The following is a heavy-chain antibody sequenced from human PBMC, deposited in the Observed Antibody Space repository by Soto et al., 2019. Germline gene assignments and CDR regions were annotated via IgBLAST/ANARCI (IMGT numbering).Heavy chain of an antibody. CDR3: ANWGGSSWYGGTDAFDI. Sequence: ASVNVSCKASGYTFTIYAMHWVRQAPRQRLEWMGWINAGNGNTKYSQKFQGRVTITRDTSASTAYMELSSLRSEDTAVYYCANWGGSSWYGGTDAFDIWGQGTMVTVSS. CDR2: INAGNGNT. J-gene: IGHJ3*02. V-gene: IGHV1-3*01. CDR1: GYTFTIYA. D-gene: IGHD6-13*01.